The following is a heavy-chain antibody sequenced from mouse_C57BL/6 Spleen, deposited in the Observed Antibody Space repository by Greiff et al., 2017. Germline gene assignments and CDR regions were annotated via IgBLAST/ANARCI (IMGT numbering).Heavy chain of an antibody. CDR3: ARRDWDRYFDG. CDR1: GFTFSDYG. Sequence: EVKLMESGGGLVKPGGSLKLSCAASGFTFSDYGMHWVRQAPEKGLEWVAYISSGSSTIYYADTVKGRFTISRDNAKNTLFLQMTRLRSEDTAMYYCARRDWDRYFDGWGTGTTVTVSS. V-gene: IGHV5-17*01. J-gene: IGHJ1*03. CDR2: ISSGSSTI. D-gene: IGHD4-1*01.